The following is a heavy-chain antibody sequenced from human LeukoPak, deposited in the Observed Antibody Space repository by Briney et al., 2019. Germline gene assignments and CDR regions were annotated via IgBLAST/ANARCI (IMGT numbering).Heavy chain of an antibody. V-gene: IGHV3-30*04. CDR3: ARDRGDGPWAFDI. CDR2: ISYDGSNK. D-gene: IGHD7-27*01. Sequence: KAGGPLRLSCAASGLTFSSYAMHWVRQAPGKGLEGVAVISYDGSNKYYADSVKGRFTISRDNSKNTLYLQMNSLRAEDTAVYYCARDRGDGPWAFDIWGQGTMVTVSS. CDR1: GLTFSSYA. J-gene: IGHJ3*02.